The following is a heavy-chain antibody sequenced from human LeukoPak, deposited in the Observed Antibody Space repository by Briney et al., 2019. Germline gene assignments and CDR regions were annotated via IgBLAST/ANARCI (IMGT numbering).Heavy chain of an antibody. D-gene: IGHD3-22*01. Sequence: GGSLRLSCAASGFTFSSYAMSWVRQAPGKGLEWVSAISGSGGSTYYADSVKGRFTTSRDNSKNTLYLQMNSLRAEDTAVYYCAKPRYYYDSMGRLGIDYWGQGTLVTVSS. J-gene: IGHJ4*02. CDR1: GFTFSSYA. V-gene: IGHV3-23*01. CDR2: ISGSGGST. CDR3: AKPRYYYDSMGRLGIDY.